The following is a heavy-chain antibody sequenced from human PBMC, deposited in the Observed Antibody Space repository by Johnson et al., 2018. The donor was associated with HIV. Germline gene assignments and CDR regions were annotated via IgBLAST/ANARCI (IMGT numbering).Heavy chain of an antibody. V-gene: IGHV3-62*04. Sequence: LTISRDNAQNSLSLQMNSLRAEDTAVYYCARYRSSSRDAFDIWGQGTMVTVSS. D-gene: IGHD6-13*01. CDR3: ARYRSSSRDAFDI. J-gene: IGHJ3*02.